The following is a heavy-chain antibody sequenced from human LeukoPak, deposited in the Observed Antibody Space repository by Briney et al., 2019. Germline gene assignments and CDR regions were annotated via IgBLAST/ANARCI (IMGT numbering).Heavy chain of an antibody. CDR1: GFTFSSYS. Sequence: GGSLRLSCAASGFTFSSYSMNWVRQAPGKGLEWVSSISSSSSYIYYADSVKGRFTISRDNAKNSLYLQMNSLRAEDTAVYYCASSGIVARAEAFDIWGQGTMVTVSS. CDR3: ASSGIVARAEAFDI. CDR2: ISSSSSYI. D-gene: IGHD3-22*01. J-gene: IGHJ3*02. V-gene: IGHV3-21*01.